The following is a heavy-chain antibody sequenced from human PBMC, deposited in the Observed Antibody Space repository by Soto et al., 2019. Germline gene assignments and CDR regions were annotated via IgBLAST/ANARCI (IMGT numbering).Heavy chain of an antibody. Sequence: GASVKVSCKASGYTFTGYYMHWVRQAPGQGLEWMGWINPNSGGTNYAQKFQGWVTMTRDTSISTAYMELSRLRSDDTAVYYCARSMLYGSGSHGSYYYGMDFWCQGTTVTVSS. J-gene: IGHJ6*02. D-gene: IGHD2-8*01. CDR1: GYTFTGYY. V-gene: IGHV1-2*04. CDR2: INPNSGGT. CDR3: ARSMLYGSGSHGSYYYGMDF.